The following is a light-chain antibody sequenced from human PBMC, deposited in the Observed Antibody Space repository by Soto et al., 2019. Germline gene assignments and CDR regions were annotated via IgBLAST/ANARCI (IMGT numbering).Light chain of an antibody. V-gene: IGKV3-20*01. J-gene: IGKJ2*01. Sequence: EIVLTQSPGTLSLSPGERATLSCRASQSVSSSYLAWYQQEPSQAPSLLIFGVSSRATGIPDRFTGSGSGTDFTLTISRLEPEDFAVYYCQQYGTSPGMYTFGQGTKLEIK. CDR1: QSVSSSY. CDR2: GVS. CDR3: QQYGTSPGMYT.